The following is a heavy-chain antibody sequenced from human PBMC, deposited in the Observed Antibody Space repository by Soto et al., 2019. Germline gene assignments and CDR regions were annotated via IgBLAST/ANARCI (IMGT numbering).Heavy chain of an antibody. CDR2: ISYDGSNK. CDR1: GFTFSSYG. V-gene: IGHV3-30*18. J-gene: IGHJ4*02. CDR3: ANDSGYSSSWSGDY. Sequence: QVQLVESGGGVVQPGRSLRLSCAASGFTFSSYGMHWVRQAPGKGLEWVAVISYDGSNKYYADSVKGRFTISRDNSKNTLYLKMNSLRAEDTAVYYCANDSGYSSSWSGDYWGQGTLVTVSS. D-gene: IGHD6-13*01.